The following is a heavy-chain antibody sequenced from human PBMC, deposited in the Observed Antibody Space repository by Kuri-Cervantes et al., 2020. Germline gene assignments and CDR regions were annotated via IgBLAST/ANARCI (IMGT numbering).Heavy chain of an antibody. Sequence: GESLKISCAASGFTFSNAWMSWVRQAPGEGLEWVSAISGSGGSTYYADSVKGRFTISRDNSKNTLYLQMNSLRAEDTAVYYCAKDCSGGSCSSPDYWGQGTLVTVSS. V-gene: IGHV3-23*01. CDR1: GFTFSNAW. CDR3: AKDCSGGSCSSPDY. J-gene: IGHJ4*02. D-gene: IGHD2-15*01. CDR2: ISGSGGST.